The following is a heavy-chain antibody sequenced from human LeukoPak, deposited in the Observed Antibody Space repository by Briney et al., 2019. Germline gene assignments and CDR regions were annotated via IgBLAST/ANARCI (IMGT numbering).Heavy chain of an antibody. CDR2: IYYSGTT. Sequence: PSQTLSLTCTVSGGSISSGGYYWSWIRQHPGKGLEWIGYIYYSGTTYYNPSLKSRVTISVDTSKNQFSLKLSSVTAADTAVYYCARVVGLFKWAFDYWGQGTLVTVSS. J-gene: IGHJ4*02. CDR1: GGSISSGGYY. V-gene: IGHV4-31*03. CDR3: ARVVGLFKWAFDY. D-gene: IGHD2-15*01.